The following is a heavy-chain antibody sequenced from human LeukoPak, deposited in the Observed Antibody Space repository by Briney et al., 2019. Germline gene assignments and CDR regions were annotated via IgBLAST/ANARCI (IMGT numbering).Heavy chain of an antibody. V-gene: IGHV1-58*02. Sequence: ASVTVSCKASGFTFTSSAMQWVRQARGQRLEWIGWIVVGSGNTNYAQKFQERVTITRDMSTSTAYMELSSLRSEDTAVYYCAAGTVTTAEYFQHWGQGTLVTVSS. J-gene: IGHJ1*01. CDR2: IVVGSGNT. CDR1: GFTFTSSA. CDR3: AAGTVTTAEYFQH. D-gene: IGHD4-17*01.